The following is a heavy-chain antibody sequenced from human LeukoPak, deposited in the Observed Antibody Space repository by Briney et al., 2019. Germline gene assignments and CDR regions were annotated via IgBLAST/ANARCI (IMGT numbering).Heavy chain of an antibody. V-gene: IGHV4-34*01. Sequence: PSETLSLTCVVYGGSLSDYYWTWIRHPPEKGREWIGETNHSGRTKYNPSLMSRVTISVDTSKNQFSLKLSSVTAADTAVYYCARGPPINYDILTGYYNFDNWGQGTLVTVSS. CDR2: TNHSGRT. CDR1: GGSLSDYY. CDR3: ARGPPINYDILTGYYNFDN. D-gene: IGHD3-9*01. J-gene: IGHJ4*02.